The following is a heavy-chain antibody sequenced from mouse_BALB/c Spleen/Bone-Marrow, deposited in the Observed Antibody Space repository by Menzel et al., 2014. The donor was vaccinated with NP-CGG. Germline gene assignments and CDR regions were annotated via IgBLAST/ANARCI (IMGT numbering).Heavy chain of an antibody. Sequence: QVQLKESGAELVRPGSSVKISCKASGYAFSSYWMNWVKQRPGQGLEWIGQIYPGDDDTNFNGKFKGKATLTADKSSGTVYMQLSSLTSEDSAVYFCAKGKDGGSPYFDVWGAGTTVTVSS. CDR1: GYAFSSYW. CDR3: AKGKDGGSPYFDV. CDR2: IYPGDDDT. D-gene: IGHD2-3*01. J-gene: IGHJ1*01. V-gene: IGHV1-80*01.